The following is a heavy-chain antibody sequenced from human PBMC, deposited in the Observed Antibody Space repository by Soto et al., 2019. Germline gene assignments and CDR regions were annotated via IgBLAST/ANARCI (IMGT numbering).Heavy chain of an antibody. D-gene: IGHD5-12*01. J-gene: IGHJ6*03. Sequence: GGSLRLSCAASGFTFSSYWMSWVRQAPGKGLEWVANIKQDGSEKYYVDSVKGRFTISRDNAKNSLYLQMNSLRAEDTAVYYCARGLRRGLYYYYYYYMDVWGKGTTVTVSS. CDR2: IKQDGSEK. V-gene: IGHV3-7*01. CDR1: GFTFSSYW. CDR3: ARGLRRGLYYYYYYYMDV.